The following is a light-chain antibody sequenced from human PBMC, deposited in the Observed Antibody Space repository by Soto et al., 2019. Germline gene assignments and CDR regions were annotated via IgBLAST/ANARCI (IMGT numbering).Light chain of an antibody. Sequence: QSVLTQPPSVSGAPGQRVTISCTGSSSNIGAGYDVHWYQQLPGTAPKLLIYGNSSRPSGVPDRFSGSKSGTSASLAITGLQAEDVADYYCQSYDSSLSGYVFGTGTKVTVL. J-gene: IGLJ1*01. CDR3: QSYDSSLSGYV. V-gene: IGLV1-40*01. CDR1: SSNIGAGYD. CDR2: GNS.